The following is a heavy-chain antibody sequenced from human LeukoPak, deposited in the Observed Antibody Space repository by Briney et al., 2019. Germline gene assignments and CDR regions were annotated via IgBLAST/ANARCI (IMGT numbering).Heavy chain of an antibody. CDR3: ARQSDILTGYYTQSWFDP. CDR1: GGSITTSYYY. D-gene: IGHD3-9*01. Sequence: SETLSLTCTVSGGSITTSYYYWGWIRQPPGKGPEWIGSIYYDGRTYYNSSLKSRVTISVDTSKNQFSLKLSSVTAADTVVYYCARQSDILTGYYTQSWFDPWGQGTLVTVSS. J-gene: IGHJ5*02. V-gene: IGHV4-39*01. CDR2: IYYDGRT.